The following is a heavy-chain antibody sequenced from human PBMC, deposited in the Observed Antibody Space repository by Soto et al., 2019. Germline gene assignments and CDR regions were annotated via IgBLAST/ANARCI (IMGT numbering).Heavy chain of an antibody. D-gene: IGHD1-1*01. CDR3: TRAGVDRSGTTHYYYGMDV. V-gene: IGHV3-49*04. CDR1: GFTFGENA. J-gene: IGHJ6*02. CDR2: IRSKSYGGTT. Sequence: GGSLRLSCTASGFTFGENAVSWVRQAPGKGLEWVGFIRSKSYGGTTDYAASVKGRFTFSRDDSRSIAYLQMNGLKTEDTAVYYCTRAGVDRSGTTHYYYGMDVWGQGTTVTVSS.